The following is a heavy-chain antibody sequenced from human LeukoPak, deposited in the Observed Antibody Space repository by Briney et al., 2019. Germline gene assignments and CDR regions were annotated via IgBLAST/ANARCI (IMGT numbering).Heavy chain of an antibody. D-gene: IGHD2-2*03. CDR1: GYSFPTYW. J-gene: IGHJ4*02. CDR2: IYPDESNI. Sequence: GESLKISFKGSGYSFPTYWIAWVRQIPGKGLEWRGIIYPDESNIRYSPSFQGQVTISADKSISTAYLQWSSLKASDTAMYYCARPPSRGYSSSFKYWGQGTLVTVSS. CDR3: ARPPSRGYSSSFKY. V-gene: IGHV5-51*01.